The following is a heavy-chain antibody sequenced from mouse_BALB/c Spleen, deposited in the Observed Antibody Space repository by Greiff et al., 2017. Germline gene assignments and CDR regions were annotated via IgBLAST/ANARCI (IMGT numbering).Heavy chain of an antibody. D-gene: IGHD2-1*01. Sequence: DVHLVESGGGLVKPGGSLKLSCAASGFTFSDYYMYWVRQTPEKRLEWVATISDGGSYTYYPDSVKGRFTISRDNAKNNLYLQMSSLKSEDTAMYYCARGGIGNYYAMDYWGQGTSVTVSS. CDR3: ARGGIGNYYAMDY. V-gene: IGHV5-4*02. CDR2: ISDGGSYT. CDR1: GFTFSDYY. J-gene: IGHJ4*01.